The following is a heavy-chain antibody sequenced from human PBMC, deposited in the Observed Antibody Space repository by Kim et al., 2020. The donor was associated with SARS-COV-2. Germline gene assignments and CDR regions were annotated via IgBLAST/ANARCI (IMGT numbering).Heavy chain of an antibody. CDR3: ATVLAQWLASRYSYGMVV. CDR1: GFTFRNYA. V-gene: IGHV3-30-3*01. D-gene: IGHD6-19*01. Sequence: GGSLRLSCAASGFTFRNYALHWVRRAPVKGPEWVSVISYDGINKYYVDSVKGRFTNSRDNSKDTLYLHMNSLRIDDTALYYCATVLAQWLASRYSYGMVVGGQETTVTVSS. CDR2: ISYDGINK. J-gene: IGHJ6*01.